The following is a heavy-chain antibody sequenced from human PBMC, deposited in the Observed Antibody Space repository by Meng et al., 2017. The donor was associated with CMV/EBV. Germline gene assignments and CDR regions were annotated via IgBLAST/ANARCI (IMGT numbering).Heavy chain of an antibody. CDR1: GFTFRNA. J-gene: IGHJ6*02. V-gene: IGHV3-23*01. CDR3: ARYLGGDPYYYGMDV. Sequence: GGSLRLSCTASGFTFRNAMNWVRQAPGKGLEWVSVISGSGVSRYYADSVKGRFTISRDNSRRTLYLQMNSLRAEDTALYYCARYLGGDPYYYGMDVWGQGTTVTVSS. CDR2: ISGSGVSR. D-gene: IGHD3-16*01.